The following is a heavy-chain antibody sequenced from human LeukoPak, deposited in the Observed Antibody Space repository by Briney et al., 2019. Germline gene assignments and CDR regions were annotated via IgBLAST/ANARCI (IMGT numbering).Heavy chain of an antibody. Sequence: ASVKVSCKASGYTFTGYYMHWVRQAPGQGLEWMGWINPNSGGTNYAQKFQGRVTMTRDTSISTAYMELGRLRSDGTAVYYCARAYYDILTGYSADLGYWGQGTLVTVSS. CDR3: ARAYYDILTGYSADLGY. CDR2: INPNSGGT. V-gene: IGHV1-2*02. D-gene: IGHD3-9*01. CDR1: GYTFTGYY. J-gene: IGHJ4*02.